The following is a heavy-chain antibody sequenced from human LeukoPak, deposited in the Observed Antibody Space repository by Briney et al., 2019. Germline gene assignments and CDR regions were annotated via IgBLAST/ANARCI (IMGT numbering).Heavy chain of an antibody. Sequence: ASVKVSCTASGYTFTSYGISWVRQAPGQGLEWMGWISAYNGNTNYAQKLQGRVTMTTDTSTNTAYMELRSLRSDDTAVYYCARNLGTTVTYNWFDPWGQGTLVTVSS. CDR2: ISAYNGNT. D-gene: IGHD4-17*01. CDR1: GYTFTSYG. J-gene: IGHJ5*02. CDR3: ARNLGTTVTYNWFDP. V-gene: IGHV1-18*01.